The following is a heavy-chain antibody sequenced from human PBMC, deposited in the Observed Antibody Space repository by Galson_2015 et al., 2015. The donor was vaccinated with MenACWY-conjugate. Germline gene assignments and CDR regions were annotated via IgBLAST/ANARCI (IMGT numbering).Heavy chain of an antibody. D-gene: IGHD1-26*01. Sequence: QSGAEVKKPGESLKISCKTTGYSFTTYWIAWVRQMPGKGLEWMGLISPGDSNTRYSPSFQGQVTISADKSINTAYLQWSSLRASDTAMYYCARPPPGGRGMDVWGQGTTVTVSS. J-gene: IGHJ6*02. CDR3: ARPPPGGRGMDV. V-gene: IGHV5-51*01. CDR2: ISPGDSNT. CDR1: GYSFTTYW.